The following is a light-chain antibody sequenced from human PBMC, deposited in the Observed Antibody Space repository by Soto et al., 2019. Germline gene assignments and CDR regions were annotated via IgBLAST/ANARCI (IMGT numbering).Light chain of an antibody. CDR2: GAS. V-gene: IGKV3-15*01. Sequence: EIVLTQSPATLSVSPVEIATLSCRASQSVNSNLAWYQQKPGQAPRLLIYGASTRATGIPARFSGSGSGTEFTLTISSLQSEDFAVYYCQQYNNWPRAFGQGTKGDIK. J-gene: IGKJ1*01. CDR1: QSVNSN. CDR3: QQYNNWPRA.